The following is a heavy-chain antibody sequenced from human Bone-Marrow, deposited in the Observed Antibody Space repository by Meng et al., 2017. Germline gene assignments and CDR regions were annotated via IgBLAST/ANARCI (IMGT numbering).Heavy chain of an antibody. CDR1: DYTLTSDG. CDR3: ATRGNPYLDR. Sequence: QGQVGQSGAEVKKPGASVKVSCKVSDYTLTSDGFSWVRQAPGQGLQWMGWINMYNGITNYGRNFQGRVTLTTDTSTSTGYMELSSLTSDDTAVYYCATRGNPYLDRWGQGTLVTVSS. V-gene: IGHV1-18*04. CDR2: INMYNGIT. J-gene: IGHJ4*02.